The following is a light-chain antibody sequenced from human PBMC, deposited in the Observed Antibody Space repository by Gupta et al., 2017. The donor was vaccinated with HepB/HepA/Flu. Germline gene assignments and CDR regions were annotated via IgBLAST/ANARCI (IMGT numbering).Light chain of an antibody. CDR1: QSVSSY. J-gene: IGKJ3*01. CDR3: QQRSNWPVT. Sequence: EIVLTQSPATLSLSPGERATLSCRASQSVSSYLAWYQQKPGQAPRLLIYDASNMATGIPARFSGSGSGTDFTLTISSLEPEDFAVYYCQQRSNWPVTFGPGTKVDIK. V-gene: IGKV3-11*01. CDR2: DAS.